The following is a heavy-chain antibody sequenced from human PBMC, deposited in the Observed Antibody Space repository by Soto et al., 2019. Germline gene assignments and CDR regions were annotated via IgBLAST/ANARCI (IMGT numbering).Heavy chain of an antibody. J-gene: IGHJ3*02. CDR1: GFTFSSYA. CDR2: ITASGGST. V-gene: IGHV3-23*01. Sequence: EVQLLESGGGLVQPGGSLRLSCAASGFTFSSYAMSWVRQAPGKGLAWVSSITASGGSTYYGDSVKGRFTISRDNSKXXXXXXXXXXXXXXXXXXXXXXXXXXXNYAFDIWGQGTLVTVSS. CDR3: XXXXXXXNYAFDI. D-gene: IGHD1-7*01.